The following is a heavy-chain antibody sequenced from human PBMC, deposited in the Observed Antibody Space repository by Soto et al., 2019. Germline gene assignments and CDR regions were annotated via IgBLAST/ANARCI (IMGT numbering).Heavy chain of an antibody. CDR2: IYHSGST. D-gene: IGHD3-22*01. Sequence: QVQLQESGPGLVKPSGTLSLTCAVSGGYISSSNWWSWVRQPPGKGLEWIGEIYHSGSTNYNPSLKSRVTISVDKSKNQFSLKLSSVTAADTAVYYCARESIHYDSSGLGDYYYGMDVWGQGTTVTVSS. CDR3: ARESIHYDSSGLGDYYYGMDV. V-gene: IGHV4-4*02. J-gene: IGHJ6*02. CDR1: GGYISSSNW.